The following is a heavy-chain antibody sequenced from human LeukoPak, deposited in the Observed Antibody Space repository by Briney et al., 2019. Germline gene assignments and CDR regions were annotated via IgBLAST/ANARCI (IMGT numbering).Heavy chain of an antibody. Sequence: GGSLRLSCAASGFTVSSNYMSWVRQAPGKGLEWVANIKQDGSEKYYVDSVKGRFTISRDNAKNSLYLQMNSLRAEDTAVYYCARVTMIRGITYDYWGQGALVTVSS. V-gene: IGHV3-7*01. CDR1: GFTVSSNY. J-gene: IGHJ4*02. CDR2: IKQDGSEK. CDR3: ARVTMIRGITYDY. D-gene: IGHD3-10*01.